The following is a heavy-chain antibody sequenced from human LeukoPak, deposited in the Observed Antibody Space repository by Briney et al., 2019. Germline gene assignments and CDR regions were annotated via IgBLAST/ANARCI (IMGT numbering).Heavy chain of an antibody. CDR1: GDSINSLD. J-gene: IGHJ4*02. CDR2: ISRSSDLI. CDR3: AKVKERWRDSSGYNDF. D-gene: IGHD3-22*01. V-gene: IGHV3-48*01. Sequence: GTLSLTCTVSGDSINSLDLWSWVRQPPGKGLEWVSFISRSSDLIYYADSVKGRFTISRDNAENSLYLQMNSLRAEDMAVYYCAKVKERWRDSSGYNDFWGQGTLVTVSS.